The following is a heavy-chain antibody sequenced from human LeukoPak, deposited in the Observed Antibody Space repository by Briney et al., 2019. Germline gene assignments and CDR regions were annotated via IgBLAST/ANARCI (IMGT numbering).Heavy chain of an antibody. Sequence: SETLSLTCAVYGGSFSGYYWSWIRQPPGKGLEWIGEINHSGSTNYNPSLKSRVTISVDTSKNQFSLKLSSVTAADTAVYYCARGRPHSGSYYVAYRAPPLDYWGQGTLVTVPS. V-gene: IGHV4-34*01. CDR3: ARGRPHSGSYYVAYRAPPLDY. CDR1: GGSFSGYY. D-gene: IGHD1-26*01. CDR2: INHSGST. J-gene: IGHJ4*02.